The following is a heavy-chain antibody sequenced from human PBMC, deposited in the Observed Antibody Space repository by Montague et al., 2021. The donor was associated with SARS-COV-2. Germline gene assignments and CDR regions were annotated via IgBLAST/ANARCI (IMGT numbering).Heavy chain of an antibody. CDR2: IYYSGST. CDR1: GGSISSGGYC. J-gene: IGHJ6*02. Sequence: TLSLTCTVSGGSISSGGYCWSWIRQHPGKGLEWIGYIYYSGSTYYNPSLKSRVTISVDTSKNQFSLKLSSVTAADTAVYYCARDPLKITIFGVDNYYYYGMDVWGQGTTVTVSS. D-gene: IGHD3-3*01. V-gene: IGHV4-31*03. CDR3: ARDPLKITIFGVDNYYYYGMDV.